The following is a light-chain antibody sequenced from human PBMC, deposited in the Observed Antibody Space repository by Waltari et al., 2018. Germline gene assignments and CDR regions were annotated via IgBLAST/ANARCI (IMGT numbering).Light chain of an antibody. Sequence: QLMLTQSPSASASLGDSVKLTCTLSSGHSPYAIAWHQQQPAKGPRYLMTVNNDGTHRKGDGIPDRFSGSSSGAERYLTISSLQSEDDAEYYCQTWGPGIRVFGGGTKLTVL. CDR3: QTWGPGIRV. CDR2: VNNDGTH. J-gene: IGLJ3*02. CDR1: SGHSPYA. V-gene: IGLV4-69*01.